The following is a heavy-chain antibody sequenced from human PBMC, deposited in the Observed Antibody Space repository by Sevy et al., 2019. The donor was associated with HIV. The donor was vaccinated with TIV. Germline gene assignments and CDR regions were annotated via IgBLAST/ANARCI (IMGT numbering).Heavy chain of an antibody. D-gene: IGHD3-10*01. J-gene: IGHJ3*02. CDR3: AKRVAGALAALDI. Sequence: GGSLRLSCAASGFTFRNYVMTWVRQPPGKGLEWVSVISVGGGTTYYADSVKGRFTISRDDSKSTLYLQMNSLRVDDTAVYFCAKRVAGALAALDIWGQGTMVTVSS. CDR2: ISVGGGTT. V-gene: IGHV3-23*01. CDR1: GFTFRNYV.